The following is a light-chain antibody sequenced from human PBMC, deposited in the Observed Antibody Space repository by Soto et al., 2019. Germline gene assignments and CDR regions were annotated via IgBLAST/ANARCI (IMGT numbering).Light chain of an antibody. J-gene: IGKJ1*01. CDR2: GGS. CDR3: QHYGSSPKT. Sequence: EMALTQSPGTLSLSPGERATLSCRASQSVSSDYVAWLQQKPGQAPRLLIYGGSSRATGIPDRFSGSGSGTDFTLTISRLEPEDFAIYFCQHYGSSPKTFGQGTKVDIK. V-gene: IGKV3-20*01. CDR1: QSVSSDY.